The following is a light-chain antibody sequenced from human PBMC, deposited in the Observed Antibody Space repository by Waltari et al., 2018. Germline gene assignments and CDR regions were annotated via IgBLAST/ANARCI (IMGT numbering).Light chain of an antibody. CDR1: SSDAGGSNY. J-gene: IGLJ2*01. CDR2: YVT. Sequence: QAALTQTASVSGSPGQSITISCTGPSSDAGGSNYVSWYQQHPGKAPKLMIYYVTDRPSGVSSRFSGSKYGNTASLIISGLQAEDEADYYCSSYTGSSTLVVFGGGTKLTVL. V-gene: IGLV2-14*03. CDR3: SSYTGSSTLVV.